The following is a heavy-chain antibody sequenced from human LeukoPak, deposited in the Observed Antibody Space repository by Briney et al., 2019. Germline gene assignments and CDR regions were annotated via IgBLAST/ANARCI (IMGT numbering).Heavy chain of an antibody. CDR1: GGSISSSRYY. D-gene: IGHD2-2*01. Sequence: SETLSLTCTVSGGSISSSRYYWGWIRQPPGKGLEWIGSIYYSGSTYYNPSLKSRVTISVDTSKNQFSLKLSSVTAADTAVYYCAGLRIVVVPAAMDDYWGQGTLVTVSS. V-gene: IGHV4-39*01. J-gene: IGHJ4*02. CDR3: AGLRIVVVPAAMDDY. CDR2: IYYSGST.